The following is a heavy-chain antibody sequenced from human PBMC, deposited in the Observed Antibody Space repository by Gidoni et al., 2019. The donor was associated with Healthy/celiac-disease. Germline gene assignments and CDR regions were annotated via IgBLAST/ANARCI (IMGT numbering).Heavy chain of an antibody. J-gene: IGHJ4*02. CDR1: GGSFSGYY. CDR3: ARGIDSPLKVVVAATPFDY. CDR2: INHSGST. Sequence: QVQLQQWGAGLLKPSETLSLTCAVYGGSFSGYYWSWIRQPPGKGLEWIGEINHSGSTNYNPSLKSRVTISVDTSKNQFSLKLSSVTAADTAVYYCARGIDSPLKVVVAATPFDYWGQGTLVTVSS. V-gene: IGHV4-34*01. D-gene: IGHD2-15*01.